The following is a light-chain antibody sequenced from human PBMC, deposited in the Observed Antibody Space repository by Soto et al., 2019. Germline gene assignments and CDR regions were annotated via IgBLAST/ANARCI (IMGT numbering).Light chain of an antibody. CDR3: QVRDVWPT. CDR1: QRLSTS. J-gene: IGKJ1*01. V-gene: IGKV3-11*01. Sequence: IVLTQSPATLSLSPGERAAPSCRASQRLSTSLAWYQHKPGQAPRLIIYDASKRAPGIPARFSGSGSGTDFTLTISSPEPEDFAVYYCQVRDVWPTFGQGTKVEIK. CDR2: DAS.